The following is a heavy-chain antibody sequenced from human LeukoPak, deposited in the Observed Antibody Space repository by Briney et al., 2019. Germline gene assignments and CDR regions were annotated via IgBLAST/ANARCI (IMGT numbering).Heavy chain of an antibody. D-gene: IGHD1-14*01. V-gene: IGHV1-2*02. J-gene: IGHJ3*02. CDR2: INPNSGGT. CDR1: GYTFTGYY. CDR3: ARDSLTNDAFDI. Sequence: ASVKVSCKASGYTFTGYYMHWVRQAPGQGLEWMGWINPNSGGTNYAQKFQGRVTMTRDTSISTAYMELSRLRSDDMAVYYCARDSLTNDAFDIWGQGTMVTVSS.